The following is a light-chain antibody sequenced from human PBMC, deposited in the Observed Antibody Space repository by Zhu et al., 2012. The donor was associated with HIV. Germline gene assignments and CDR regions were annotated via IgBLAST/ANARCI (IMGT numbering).Light chain of an antibody. J-gene: IGKJ2*01. Sequence: EVVMMQSPATLSVSAGERATLSCRASQSLSNKLAWYQQKGGQSPRLLIYDASTRATGVPGRFSGSGSGLEFTLTISSLQSEDFAVYYCQEYNSWPHTFGQGTKLEIK. CDR1: QSLSNK. V-gene: IGKV3-15*01. CDR3: QEYNSWPHT. CDR2: DAS.